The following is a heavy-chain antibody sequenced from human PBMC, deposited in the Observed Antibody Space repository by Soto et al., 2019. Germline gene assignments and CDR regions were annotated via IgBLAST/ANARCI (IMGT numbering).Heavy chain of an antibody. CDR1: GGSVSCYY. V-gene: IGHV4-59*02. Sequence: SETLSLTCTVSGGSVSCYYWSWIRQPPGKGLEWLGYIFYAGTTLYNPSVQSRVSITVDTSKNQFSLKLSSVTAADTAVYYCTRHAIIPKLLYGMDVWGQGTTVTVSS. J-gene: IGHJ6*02. CDR3: TRHAIIPKLLYGMDV. CDR2: IFYAGTT. D-gene: IGHD2-15*01.